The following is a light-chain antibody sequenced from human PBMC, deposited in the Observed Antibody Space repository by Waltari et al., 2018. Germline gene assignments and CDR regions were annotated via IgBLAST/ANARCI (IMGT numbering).Light chain of an antibody. Sequence: QSALTQPASVSGSPGQSITISGTGTSSDAGAYNLVSWYQQHPDKAPKLVIYGVTKLPSGVSDRFSGSKSGNTASLTISGLQAEDEADYYCYSYAGSANGVFGGGTTLTVL. CDR2: GVT. J-gene: IGLJ3*02. CDR3: YSYAGSANGV. CDR1: SSDAGAYNL. V-gene: IGLV2-23*02.